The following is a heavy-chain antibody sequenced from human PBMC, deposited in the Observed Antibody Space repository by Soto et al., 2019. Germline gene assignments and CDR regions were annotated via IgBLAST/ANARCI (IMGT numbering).Heavy chain of an antibody. Sequence: GESLKISCKGPGYSFTSYWISWVRQMPGKGLEWMGRIDPSDSYTNYSPSFQGHVTISADKSISTAYLQWSSLKASDTAMYYCARADYYDSPTSDWGQGTLVTVSS. V-gene: IGHV5-10-1*01. CDR3: ARADYYDSPTSD. D-gene: IGHD3-22*01. CDR2: IDPSDSYT. J-gene: IGHJ4*02. CDR1: GYSFTSYW.